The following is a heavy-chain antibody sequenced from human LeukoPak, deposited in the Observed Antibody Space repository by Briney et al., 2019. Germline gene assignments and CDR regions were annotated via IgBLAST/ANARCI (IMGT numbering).Heavy chain of an antibody. CDR3: ARARPSIAAGGPYYYYGMDV. CDR1: GYTFTGYY. D-gene: IGHD6-13*01. J-gene: IGHJ6*02. V-gene: IGHV1-2*02. Sequence: ASVKVSCKASGYTFTGYYMHWVRQAPGQGLEWMGWINPNSGGTNYAQKFQGRVTMTRDTSISTAYMELSRLGSDDTAVYYCARARPSIAAGGPYYYYGMDVWGQGTTVTVSS. CDR2: INPNSGGT.